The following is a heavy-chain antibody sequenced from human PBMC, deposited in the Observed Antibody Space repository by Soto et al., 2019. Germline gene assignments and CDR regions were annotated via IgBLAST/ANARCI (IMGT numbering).Heavy chain of an antibody. J-gene: IGHJ3*01. CDR2: IKSKAGGGAI. D-gene: IGHD2-21*01. Sequence: EVQMVESGGGLVKPGGSLRLSCAVSGFSFTEAWMNWVRQAPGKGLEWVGRIKSKAGGGAIDYAAPVKGRFTISRDASKDTLYLQINSLKAEDTAVYYCTTDGNFGVVVVAFHLCGQGTMLTVSS. CDR3: TTDGNFGVVVVAFHL. V-gene: IGHV3-15*07. CDR1: GFSFTEAW.